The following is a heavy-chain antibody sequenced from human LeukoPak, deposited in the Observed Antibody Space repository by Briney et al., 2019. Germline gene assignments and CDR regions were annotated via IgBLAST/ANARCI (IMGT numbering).Heavy chain of an antibody. Sequence: TGGSLRLSCAASGFTFSSYGMSWVRQAPGKGLEWVSGISGSGGSTYYADSVKGRFTISRDNSKNTLYLQMNSPRAEDTAVYYCAKVGHDQGYYYYYMDVWGKGTTVTISS. CDR1: GFTFSSYG. CDR2: ISGSGGST. V-gene: IGHV3-23*01. D-gene: IGHD1-1*01. J-gene: IGHJ6*03. CDR3: AKVGHDQGYYYYYMDV.